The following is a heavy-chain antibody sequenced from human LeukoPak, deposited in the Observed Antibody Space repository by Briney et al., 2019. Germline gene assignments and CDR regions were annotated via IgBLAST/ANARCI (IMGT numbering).Heavy chain of an antibody. CDR2: INPNSGVT. CDR3: ARDSNNMAY. D-gene: IGHD2/OR15-2a*01. J-gene: IGHJ4*02. V-gene: IGHV1-2*02. CDR1: GYMFTDYY. Sequence: ASVKVSCKASGYMFTDYYIHWVRQAPGQGLEWLGYINPNSGVTTYAQKFLGRVTLTRDTSFSTAYMELSSLTSDDTAVYYCARDSNNMAYWGQGTLVTVSS.